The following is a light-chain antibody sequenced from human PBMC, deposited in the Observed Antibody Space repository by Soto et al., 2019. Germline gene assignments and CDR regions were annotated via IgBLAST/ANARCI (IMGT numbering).Light chain of an antibody. V-gene: IGLV2-14*01. CDR1: SSDVGGYNY. CDR3: SSYTSSSTLV. Sequence: QSVLTQPASVSGSPGQSITICCTGTSSDVGGYNYVSWYQQHPGKAPKLMIYEVSNRPSGVSNRFSGSKSGNTASLTISGLQAEDEADYYCSSYTSSSTLVFGGGTKPPS. J-gene: IGLJ3*02. CDR2: EVS.